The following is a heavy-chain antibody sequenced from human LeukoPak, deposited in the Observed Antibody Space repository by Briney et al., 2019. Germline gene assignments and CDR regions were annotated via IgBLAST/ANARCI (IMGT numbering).Heavy chain of an antibody. Sequence: PGGSLRLSCAASGFTFSTYEMNWVRQAPGQGLDWVSYINTSGSATYYAASVKGRFTISRDNSKTSLYLQMNSLKAEDTALYNCAREGDSNHFDDWGQGILVTVSS. D-gene: IGHD2-21*01. J-gene: IGHJ4*02. CDR2: INTSGSAT. CDR1: GFTFSTYE. V-gene: IGHV3-48*03. CDR3: AREGDSNHFDD.